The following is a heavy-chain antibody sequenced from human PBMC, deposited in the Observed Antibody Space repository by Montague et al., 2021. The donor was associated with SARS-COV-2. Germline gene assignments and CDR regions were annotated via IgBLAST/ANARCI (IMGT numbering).Heavy chain of an antibody. J-gene: IGHJ4*02. CDR1: GDSISNSNW. CDR2: IFRSGDS. V-gene: IGHV4-4*02. Sequence: SETLSLTCTVSGDSISNSNWCWCVRQPPARRLVGSGEIFRSGDSNYYPXXKSRVTKLVDMPRNQFSLSLSNVTAADTAIYYCVRRGTMTVVVFDYWGQGTLVTVSS. CDR3: VRRGTMTVVVFDY. D-gene: IGHD3-22*01.